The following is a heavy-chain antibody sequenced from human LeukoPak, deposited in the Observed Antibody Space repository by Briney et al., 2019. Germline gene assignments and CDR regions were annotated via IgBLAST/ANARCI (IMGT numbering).Heavy chain of an antibody. D-gene: IGHD3-22*01. CDR3: ARESTMLVVVQRKRANAFDI. J-gene: IGHJ3*02. CDR2: IYYSGST. V-gene: IGHV4-59*12. Sequence: PSETLSLTCTVSGGSISSYYWSWIRQPPGKGLEWIGYIYYSGSTNYNPSLKSRVTISVDTSKNHFSLKLSSVTAADTAVYYCARESTMLVVVQRKRANAFDIWGQGTMVTVSS. CDR1: GGSISSYY.